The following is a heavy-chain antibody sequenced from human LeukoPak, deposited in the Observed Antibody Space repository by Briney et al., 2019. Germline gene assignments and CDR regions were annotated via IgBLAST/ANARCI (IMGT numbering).Heavy chain of an antibody. CDR1: GFTFSSYS. D-gene: IGHD3-22*01. CDR3: ARLQPGYYYDSSGYYPIDY. Sequence: PGGSLRLSCAASGFTFSSYSMNWVRQAPGKGLKWVSSISSSSSYIYYADSVKGRFTISRDNAKNSLYLQMNSLRAEDTAVYYCARLQPGYYYDSSGYYPIDYWGQGTLVTVSS. CDR2: ISSSSSYI. V-gene: IGHV3-21*01. J-gene: IGHJ4*02.